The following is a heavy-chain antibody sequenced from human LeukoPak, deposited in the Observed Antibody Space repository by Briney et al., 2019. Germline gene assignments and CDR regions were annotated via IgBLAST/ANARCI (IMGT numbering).Heavy chain of an antibody. CDR2: ISYDGSNK. CDR1: GFTFSSYA. Sequence: GGSLRLSCAASGFTFSSYAMHWVRQAPAKGLAWVAVISYDGSNKYYASSVKGRFTISIDNSKNTLYLQMNSLRAEDTAVYYCARDLGLNVGLYSYSGMDVWGQGTPVTVSS. D-gene: IGHD1-26*01. V-gene: IGHV3-30*04. CDR3: ARDLGLNVGLYSYSGMDV. J-gene: IGHJ6*02.